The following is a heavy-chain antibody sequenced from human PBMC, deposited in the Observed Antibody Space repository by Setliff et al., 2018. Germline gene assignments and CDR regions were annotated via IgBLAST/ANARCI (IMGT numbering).Heavy chain of an antibody. CDR2: ISGSGSTT. CDR1: GFTFSDHY. CDR3: ARQATDY. Sequence: GGSLRLSCAASGFTFSDHYMDWVRQAPGKGLEWVSYISGSGSTTYYADSVKGRFTISRGNAKNSLYLQMNSLRAEDTAVYYCARQATDYWGQGTLVTVSS. J-gene: IGHJ4*02. V-gene: IGHV3-11*04.